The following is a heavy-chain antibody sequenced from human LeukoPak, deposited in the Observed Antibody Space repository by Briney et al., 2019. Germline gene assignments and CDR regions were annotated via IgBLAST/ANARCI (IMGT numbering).Heavy chain of an antibody. D-gene: IGHD3-22*01. CDR2: INPNSGGT. V-gene: IGHV1-2*02. J-gene: IGHJ6*02. CDR1: GYTFTGYY. Sequence: ASVKVSCKASGYTFTGYYMHWVRQAPGQGLEWMGWINPNSGGTNYAQKFQGRVTMTRDTSISTAYMELSRLRSDDTAVYYCASRYYDSSGYSNYYYYGIDVWGQGTTVTVSS. CDR3: ASRYYDSSGYSNYYYYGIDV.